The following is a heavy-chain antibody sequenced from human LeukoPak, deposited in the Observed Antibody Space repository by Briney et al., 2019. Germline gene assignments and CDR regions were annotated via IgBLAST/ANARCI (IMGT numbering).Heavy chain of an antibody. Sequence: SETLSLTCAVYGGSFSGYYWSWIRQPPGKGLEWIGEINHSGSTNYNPSLKSRVTISVDTSKNQFSLKLSSVTAADTAVYYCAREGSGSASFNYFDYWGQGTLVTVSS. CDR3: AREGSGSASFNYFDY. D-gene: IGHD3-10*01. V-gene: IGHV4-34*01. CDR2: INHSGST. J-gene: IGHJ4*02. CDR1: GGSFSGYY.